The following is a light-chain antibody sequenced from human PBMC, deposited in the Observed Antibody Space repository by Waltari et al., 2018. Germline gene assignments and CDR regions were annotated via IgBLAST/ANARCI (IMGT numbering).Light chain of an antibody. CDR2: GAS. V-gene: IGKV1-27*01. CDR3: QKYDSAPYT. CDR1: QGIKNY. Sequence: DIQMTQSPSSLSASVQDRVTITCRASQGIKNYLAWYQQKPGRVPSLLIYGASTLQSGVPSRCSGSGSGTDFTLTISSLQPEDVATYFCQKYDSAPYTFGQGTKLEI. J-gene: IGKJ2*01.